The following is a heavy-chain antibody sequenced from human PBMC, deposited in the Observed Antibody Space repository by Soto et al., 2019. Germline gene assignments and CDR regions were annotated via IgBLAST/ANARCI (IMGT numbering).Heavy chain of an antibody. D-gene: IGHD3-10*01. CDR3: ARDRSV. CDR1: GGSVSSGYYY. V-gene: IGHV4-61*03. J-gene: IGHJ4*02. Sequence: SETLSLTCTVSGGSVSSGYYYWSWIRQPPGKGLEWIGYIYYSGSTDYNPSLKSRATISVDTSKNHLSLKLSSVTAADTAVYYCARDRSVWGQGTLVTVSS. CDR2: IYYSGST.